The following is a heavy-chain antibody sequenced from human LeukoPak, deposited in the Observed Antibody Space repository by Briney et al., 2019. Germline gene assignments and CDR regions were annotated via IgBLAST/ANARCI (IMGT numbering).Heavy chain of an antibody. CDR3: ARTTDYGDAFDI. V-gene: IGHV4-39*01. CDR2: IYYSGST. J-gene: IGHJ3*02. Sequence: PSETLSLTCTVSGGSISSSSYYWGWIRQPPGKGLEWIGSIYYSGSTYYNPSLKSRVTISVDTSKNQFSLKLSSVTAADTAVYYCARTTDYGDAFDIWGQGTMVTVSS. CDR1: GGSISSSSYY. D-gene: IGHD4-17*01.